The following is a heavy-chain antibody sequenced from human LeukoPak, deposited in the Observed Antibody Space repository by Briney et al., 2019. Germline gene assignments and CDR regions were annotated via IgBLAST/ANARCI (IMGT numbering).Heavy chain of an antibody. Sequence: SETLSLTCTVSGGSISSHYWSWIRQPPGKGLEWIGYIYYSGSTNYNPSLKSRVTISVDTSKNQFSLKLSSVTAADTAVYYCARHGGVLVRGERGNWFDPWGQGTLVTVSS. CDR3: ARHGGVLVRGERGNWFDP. CDR2: IYYSGST. J-gene: IGHJ5*02. V-gene: IGHV4-59*08. CDR1: GGSISSHY. D-gene: IGHD3-10*01.